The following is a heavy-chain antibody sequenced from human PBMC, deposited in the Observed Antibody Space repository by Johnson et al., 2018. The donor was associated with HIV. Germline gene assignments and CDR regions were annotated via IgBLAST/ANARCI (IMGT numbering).Heavy chain of an antibody. J-gene: IGHJ3*02. D-gene: IGHD3-10*01. CDR1: GFSIDDFA. CDR2: ISWESINI. V-gene: IGHV3-9*01. CDR3: AREGALGAYDAFDI. Sequence: VQLVESGGGLVQPGTSLRLSCAASGFSIDDFAMHWVRQAPGKGLEWVSGISWESINIVYADSVKGRFTISRADAKNSLYLQMNSLRAEDTAVHYCAREGALGAYDAFDIWGQGTMVTVSS.